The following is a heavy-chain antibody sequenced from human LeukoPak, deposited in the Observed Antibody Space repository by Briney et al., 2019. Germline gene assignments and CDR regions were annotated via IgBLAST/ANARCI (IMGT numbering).Heavy chain of an antibody. CDR1: GGTFSSYA. D-gene: IGHD3-9*01. V-gene: IGHV1-69*06. Sequence: GSSVKVSCKASGGTFSSYAISWVRQAPGQGLEWMGGIIPIFGTANYAQKFQGRVTITADKSTSTAYMGLSSLRSEDTAVYYCARGDYDILTGTPLDSSYYGMDVWGKGTTVTVSS. CDR3: ARGDYDILTGTPLDSSYYGMDV. J-gene: IGHJ6*04. CDR2: IIPIFGTA.